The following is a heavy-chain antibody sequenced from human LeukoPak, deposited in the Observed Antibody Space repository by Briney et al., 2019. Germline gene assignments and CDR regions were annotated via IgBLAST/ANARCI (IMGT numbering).Heavy chain of an antibody. CDR1: GFTFSSYA. Sequence: PGESLRLSCAASGFTFSSYAMSWVRQAPGKGLEWVSAISGSGGSTYYADSVKGRFTISRDNSKNTLYLQMNSLRAEDTAVYYCAKDGGEGGYDPDDAFDIWGQGTMVTVSS. V-gene: IGHV3-23*01. D-gene: IGHD5-12*01. J-gene: IGHJ3*02. CDR2: ISGSGGST. CDR3: AKDGGEGGYDPDDAFDI.